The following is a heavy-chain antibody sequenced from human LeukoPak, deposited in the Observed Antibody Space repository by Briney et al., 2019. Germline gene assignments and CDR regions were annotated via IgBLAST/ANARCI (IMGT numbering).Heavy chain of an antibody. CDR1: GYNFATYW. J-gene: IGHJ4*02. Sequence: GESLKISCQGSGYNFATYWIGWARQLPGKGLEWMGIIYPGDSDTRYSPSFQGQVTISADTSISTSYLQWSSLRASDTAMYYCARPRDADSYYFDYWGQGTLVTVSS. V-gene: IGHV5-51*01. CDR3: ARPRDADSYYFDY. CDR2: IYPGDSDT. D-gene: IGHD5-24*01.